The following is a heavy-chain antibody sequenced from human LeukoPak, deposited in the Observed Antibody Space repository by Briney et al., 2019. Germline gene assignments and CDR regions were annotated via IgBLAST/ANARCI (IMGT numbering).Heavy chain of an antibody. CDR2: FNPEDGET. Sequence: ASVKVSCKVSGYTLTELSMHWVRQAPGKGLEWMGGFNPEDGETIYAQRFQGRVTMTEDTSTDSAYMELSSLRSGDTAVYYCATGNYGSGGFAGMDVWGQGTTVTVS. CDR1: GYTLTELS. D-gene: IGHD3-10*01. V-gene: IGHV1-24*01. CDR3: ATGNYGSGGFAGMDV. J-gene: IGHJ6*02.